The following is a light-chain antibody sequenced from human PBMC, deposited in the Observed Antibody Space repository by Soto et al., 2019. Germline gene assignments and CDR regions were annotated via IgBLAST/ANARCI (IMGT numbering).Light chain of an antibody. CDR1: NIGSKS. CDR2: DDS. J-gene: IGLJ3*02. Sequence: SYELTQPPSVSVAPGQTARIPCGGNNIGSKSVHWYQQKPGQAPVLVVYDDSDRPSGIPERFSGSNTGNTATLTITRVEAGDEAAYYCQVWDSSSDHPRVFGGGTKLTVL. V-gene: IGLV3-21*02. CDR3: QVWDSSSDHPRV.